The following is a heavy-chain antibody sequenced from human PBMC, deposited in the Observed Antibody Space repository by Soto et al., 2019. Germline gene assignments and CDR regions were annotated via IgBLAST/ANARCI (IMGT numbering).Heavy chain of an antibody. V-gene: IGHV3-23*01. CDR1: GFTFSSYA. CDR2: ISGSGGST. CDR3: ANARQDIVVVPAAGDAFDI. J-gene: IGHJ3*02. Sequence: GGSLRLSCAASGFTFSSYAMSWVRQAPGKGLEWVSAISGSGGSTYYADSVKGRFTISIDNSKNTLYLQMNSLRAEVTAVYYCANARQDIVVVPAAGDAFDIWGQGTMVTVSS. D-gene: IGHD2-2*01.